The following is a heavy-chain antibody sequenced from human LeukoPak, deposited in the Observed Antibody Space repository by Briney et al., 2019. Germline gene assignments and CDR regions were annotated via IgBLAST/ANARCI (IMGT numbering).Heavy chain of an antibody. Sequence: GGSLRLSCAASGFTFSSYAMHWVRQAPGKGLEWVAVISYDGSNKYYADSVKGRFTISRDNSKNTLYLQMNSLRAEDTAVYYCARDMITFGGVIVTALIDYWGQGTLVTVSS. D-gene: IGHD3-16*02. CDR1: GFTFSSYA. CDR3: ARDMITFGGVIVTALIDY. V-gene: IGHV3-30-3*01. CDR2: ISYDGSNK. J-gene: IGHJ4*02.